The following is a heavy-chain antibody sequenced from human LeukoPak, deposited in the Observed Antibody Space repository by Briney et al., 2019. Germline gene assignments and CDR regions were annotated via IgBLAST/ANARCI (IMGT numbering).Heavy chain of an antibody. CDR1: DYSISNAYY. CDR3: ARQADVPSSIGYFDF. CDR2: ISHGGST. J-gene: IGHJ4*02. V-gene: IGHV4-38-2*01. D-gene: IGHD2/OR15-2a*01. Sequence: TSETLSLTCAVSDYSISNAYYWGWIRQPPGKGLEWIGSISHGGSTHYNASLKSRVTISLEASENQFSLRLSSVTAADTAVYYCARQADVPSSIGYFDFWGQGAPVTVSS.